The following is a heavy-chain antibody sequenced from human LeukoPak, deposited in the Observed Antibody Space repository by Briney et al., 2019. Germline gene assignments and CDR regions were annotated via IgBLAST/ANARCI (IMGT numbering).Heavy chain of an antibody. J-gene: IGHJ4*02. V-gene: IGHV3-20*04. CDR2: INWNGGST. CDR3: AKAPVTSCRGAFCYPFDY. CDR1: GFTFDDYG. Sequence: PGGSLRLSCAASGFTFDDYGMSWVRQAPGKGLEWVSGINWNGGSTGYADSVKGRFTISRDNAKNSLYLQMNSLRAEAAAVYYCAKAPVTSCRGAFCYPFDYWGQGTLVTVSS. D-gene: IGHD2-15*01.